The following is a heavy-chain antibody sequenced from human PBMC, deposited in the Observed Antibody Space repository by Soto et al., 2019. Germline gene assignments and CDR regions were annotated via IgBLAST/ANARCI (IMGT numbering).Heavy chain of an antibody. J-gene: IGHJ3*02. V-gene: IGHV4-30-2*01. CDR1: GGYISSGGYS. D-gene: IGHD3-22*01. CDR2: IYHSGST. Sequence: SETLSLTCAVSGGYISSGGYSWSWIRQPPGKGLEWIGYIYHSGSTYYNPSLKSRVTISVDRSKNQFSLKLSSVTAADTAVYYCARGFTYYYDSSGYYGDAFDIWGQGTMVTVSS. CDR3: ARGFTYYYDSSGYYGDAFDI.